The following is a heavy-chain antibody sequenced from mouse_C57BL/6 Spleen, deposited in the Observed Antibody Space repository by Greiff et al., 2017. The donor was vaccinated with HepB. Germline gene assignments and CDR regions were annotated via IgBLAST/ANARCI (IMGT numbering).Heavy chain of an antibody. V-gene: IGHV2-2*01. CDR1: GFSLTSYG. Sequence: VMLVESGPGLVQPSQSLSITCTVSGFSLTSYGVHWVRQSPGKGLEWLGVIWSGGSTDYNAAFISRLSISKDNSKSQVFFKMNSLQADDTAIYYCARRGIYYYEDFDYWGQGTTLTVSS. CDR2: IWSGGST. D-gene: IGHD1-1*01. J-gene: IGHJ2*01. CDR3: ARRGIYYYEDFDY.